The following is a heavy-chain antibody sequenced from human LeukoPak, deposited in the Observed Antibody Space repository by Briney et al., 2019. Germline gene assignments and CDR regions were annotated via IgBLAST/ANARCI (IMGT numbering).Heavy chain of an antibody. CDR2: IYPGDSDT. CDR1: GYSFTAYW. J-gene: IGHJ4*02. Sequence: GESLKISCKGSGYSFTAYWIGWVRQMPGKGLEWMGIIYPGDSDTTYSPSFQGQVTISADKSISTAYLQWSSLKASDTAMYYCARGGYYGSGSYYTFDYWGQGTLVTVSS. CDR3: ARGGYYGSGSYYTFDY. V-gene: IGHV5-51*01. D-gene: IGHD3-10*01.